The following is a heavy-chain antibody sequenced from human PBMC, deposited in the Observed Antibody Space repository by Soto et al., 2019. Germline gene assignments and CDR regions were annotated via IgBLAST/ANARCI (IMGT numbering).Heavy chain of an antibody. J-gene: IGHJ6*02. CDR3: ARDQIVATTEKNYYYYYGMDV. CDR1: GGSISSGDYY. Sequence: SETLSLTCTVSGGSISSGDYYWSWIRQPPGKGLEWIGYIYYSGSTYYNPSLKSRVTISVDTSKNQFSLKLSSVTAADTAVYYCARDQIVATTEKNYYYYYGMDVWGQGTTVTVSS. D-gene: IGHD5-12*01. CDR2: IYYSGST. V-gene: IGHV4-30-4*01.